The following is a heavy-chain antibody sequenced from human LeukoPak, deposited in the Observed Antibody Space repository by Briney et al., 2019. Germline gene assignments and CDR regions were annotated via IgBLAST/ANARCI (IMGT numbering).Heavy chain of an antibody. CDR3: GREQFYAFDI. CDR1: GFTFSHYW. Sequence: GGSLRLSCAASGFTFSHYWMSWVRRAPGKGLEWVANIMPDGSQTYYVESVKGRFTISRDNAKSSLFLQMNILRAEDTAVYYCGREQFYAFDIWGPGTTVTVAS. D-gene: IGHD5-24*01. V-gene: IGHV3-7*04. J-gene: IGHJ3*02. CDR2: IMPDGSQT.